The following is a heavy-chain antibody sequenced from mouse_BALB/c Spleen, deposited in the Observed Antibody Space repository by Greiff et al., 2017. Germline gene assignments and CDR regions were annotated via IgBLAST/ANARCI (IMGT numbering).Heavy chain of an antibody. V-gene: IGHV5-6-2*01. CDR3: ARQKYGNYDYAMDY. J-gene: IGHJ4*01. CDR2: INSNGGST. CDR1: GFTFSSYY. Sequence: EVHLVESGGGLVKLGGSLKLSCAASGFTFSSYYMSWVRQTPEKRLELVAAINSNGGSTYYPDTVKGRFTISRDNAKNTLYLQMSSLKSEDTALYYCARQKYGNYDYAMDYWGQGTSVTVSS. D-gene: IGHD2-1*01.